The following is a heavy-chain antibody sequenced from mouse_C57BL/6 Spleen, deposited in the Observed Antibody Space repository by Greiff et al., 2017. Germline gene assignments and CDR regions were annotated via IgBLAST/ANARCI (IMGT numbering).Heavy chain of an antibody. D-gene: IGHD3-3*01. CDR3: VRSGTWAMDY. V-gene: IGHV10-1*01. CDR1: GFSFNTYA. Sequence: EVQLVESGGGLVQPKGSLKLSCAASGFSFNTYAMNWVRQAPGKGLEWVARIRSKSNNYATYYADSVKDRFTISRDDSESMLYLQMNNLKTEDTAMYYCVRSGTWAMDYWGQGTSVTVSS. CDR2: IRSKSNNYAT. J-gene: IGHJ4*01.